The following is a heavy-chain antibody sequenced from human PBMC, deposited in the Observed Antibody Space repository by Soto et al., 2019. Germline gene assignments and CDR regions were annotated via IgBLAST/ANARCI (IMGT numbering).Heavy chain of an antibody. V-gene: IGHV3-74*01. J-gene: IGHJ4*02. Sequence: EVQLVESGGGLVQPGGSLRLSCAASGFTFSSYWMHWVRQAPGKKRLVWVSRMSSDGSSTSYADSVKGRFTISRDNAKNTLYLQMNGLRAEGTAVYYCARVRNYYDRNYFDSWGQGTLVTVSP. D-gene: IGHD3-22*01. CDR1: GFTFSSYW. CDR2: MSSDGSST. CDR3: ARVRNYYDRNYFDS.